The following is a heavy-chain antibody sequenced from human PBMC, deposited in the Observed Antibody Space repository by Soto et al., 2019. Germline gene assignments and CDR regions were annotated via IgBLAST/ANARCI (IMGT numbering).Heavy chain of an antibody. CDR3: AKDVDYRNFVNSFDY. Sequence: EVQLLESGGGLVQPGGSLRLSCAASGFTLSSYAMSWVRQAPGKGLEWVSAISGSGGSTDYADSAKGLVTISRDNSKNTLYLEMNILRAEDTAVYYFAKDVDYRNFVNSFDYWGQGTLVTVSS. J-gene: IGHJ4*02. CDR2: ISGSGGST. CDR1: GFTLSSYA. D-gene: IGHD4-4*01. V-gene: IGHV3-23*01.